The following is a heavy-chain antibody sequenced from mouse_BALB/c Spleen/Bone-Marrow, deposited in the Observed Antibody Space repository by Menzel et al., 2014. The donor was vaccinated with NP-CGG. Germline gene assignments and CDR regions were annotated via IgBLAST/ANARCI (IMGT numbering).Heavy chain of an antibody. V-gene: IGHV5-17*02. J-gene: IGHJ4*01. Sequence: DVMLVESGGGLVQPGGSRKLSCAASGFTFSNFGMHWVRQAPEKGLEWVAYISSGSSTIYYADTVKGRFTISRDNPKNTLFLQMTSLRSEDTAMYYCARRASPTGPMDYWGQGTSDTVSS. D-gene: IGHD1-1*01. CDR1: GFTFSNFG. CDR2: ISSGSSTI. CDR3: ARRASPTGPMDY.